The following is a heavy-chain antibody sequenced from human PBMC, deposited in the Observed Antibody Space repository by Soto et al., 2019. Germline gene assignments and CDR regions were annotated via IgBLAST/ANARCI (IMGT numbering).Heavy chain of an antibody. J-gene: IGHJ6*02. V-gene: IGHV4-34*01. CDR3: ARAVGIVDV. CDR1: GGSFSGYY. D-gene: IGHD2-15*01. CDR2: INHSGST. Sequence: PSETLSLTCAVYGGSFSGYYWSWIRQPPGKGLEWIGEINHSGSTNYNPSLKSRVTISVDTSKNQFSLKLSSVTAADTAVYYCARAVGIVDVWGQGTTVTVS.